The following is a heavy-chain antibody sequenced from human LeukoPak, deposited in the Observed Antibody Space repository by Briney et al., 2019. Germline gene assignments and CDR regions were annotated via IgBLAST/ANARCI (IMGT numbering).Heavy chain of an antibody. CDR1: GFSITNWP. D-gene: IGHD1-1*01. CDR3: AAGHQNSLEGY. V-gene: IGHV3-23*01. CDR2: IGVRT. J-gene: IGHJ4*02. Sequence: WGSLRLTCAASGFSITNWPLSWVRQAPGEGLEWVSAIGVRTHYADSVKGRITISRAGSKNTLYLQLNSLTVEDTAIYFCAAGHQNSLEGYWGQGTLVSVAS.